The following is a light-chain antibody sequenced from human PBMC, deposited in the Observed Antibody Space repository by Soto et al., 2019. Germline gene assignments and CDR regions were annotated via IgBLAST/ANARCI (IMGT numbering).Light chain of an antibody. CDR3: CSYAGSSTFV. Sequence: QSALTQPASVSGSPGQSITISCTGTSSDVGGYNYVSWYQQHPGKAPKLTIYDVSNRPSGVSNRFSGSKSGNTASLTISGLQAEDEADYYCCSYAGSSTFVFGTGTKVTVL. J-gene: IGLJ1*01. CDR1: SSDVGGYNY. CDR2: DVS. V-gene: IGLV2-23*02.